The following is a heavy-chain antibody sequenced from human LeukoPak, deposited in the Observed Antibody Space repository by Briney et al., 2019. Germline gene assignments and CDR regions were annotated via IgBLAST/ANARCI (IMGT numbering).Heavy chain of an antibody. Sequence: PGGSLRLSCAASGFTFSSYGMHWVRQAPGKGLEWVSSISSSSSYIYYADSVKGRFTISRDNAKNSLYLQMNSLRAEDTAVYYCARERVVAAAVPFDYWGQGTLVTVSS. V-gene: IGHV3-21*01. CDR1: GFTFSSYG. J-gene: IGHJ4*02. CDR2: ISSSSSYI. CDR3: ARERVVAAAVPFDY. D-gene: IGHD6-13*01.